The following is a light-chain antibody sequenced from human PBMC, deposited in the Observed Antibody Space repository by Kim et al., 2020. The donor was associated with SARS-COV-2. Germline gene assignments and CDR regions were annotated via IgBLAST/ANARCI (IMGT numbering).Light chain of an antibody. CDR3: LAWDSSLCAYV. V-gene: IGLV10-54*01. Sequence: QAGLTQPPSVSKGLRQTATLTCTGNNNNVGNEGAAWLQQHQGHPPKLLSFRNNNRPSGISERLSASRSGNTASLTITGLQPEDEADYYCLAWDSSLCAYVFGTGTKVTVL. CDR2: RNN. J-gene: IGLJ1*01. CDR1: NNNVGNEG.